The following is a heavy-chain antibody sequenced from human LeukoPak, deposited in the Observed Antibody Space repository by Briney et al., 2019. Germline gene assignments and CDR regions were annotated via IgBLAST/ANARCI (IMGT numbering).Heavy chain of an antibody. CDR1: GFTVSSNY. V-gene: IGHV3-66*01. Sequence: GGSLRLSCAASGFTVSSNYMSWVRQAPGKGLEWVSVIYSGGSTYYADSVKGRFTISRDNSKNTLYLQMNSLRAEDTAVYYCAREGDYDILTGWVGDIWGQGTMVTVSS. J-gene: IGHJ3*02. CDR3: AREGDYDILTGWVGDI. CDR2: IYSGGST. D-gene: IGHD3-9*01.